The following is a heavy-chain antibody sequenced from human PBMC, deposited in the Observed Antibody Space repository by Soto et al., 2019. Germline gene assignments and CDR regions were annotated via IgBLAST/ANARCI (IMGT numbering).Heavy chain of an antibody. Sequence: QVQLVQSGAEVKKPGASVKVSCKASGYTFTSFGIAWVRQAPGQGLEWMGWISPNNGYTQYAQNLQGRVTMTTDTSTSTAYMELRSLRSDDTAVYYCARDRCSSTSCYNRETYYYYGMDVW. V-gene: IGHV1-18*01. J-gene: IGHJ6*01. CDR3: ARDRCSSTSCYNRETYYYYGMDV. CDR1: GYTFTSFG. CDR2: ISPNNGYT. D-gene: IGHD2-2*02.